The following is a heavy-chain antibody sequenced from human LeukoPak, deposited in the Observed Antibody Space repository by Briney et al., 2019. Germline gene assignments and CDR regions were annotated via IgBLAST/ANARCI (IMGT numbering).Heavy chain of an antibody. CDR3: ARHSHFSGSYDY. J-gene: IGHJ4*02. CDR1: GYSFTSYW. CDR2: IDPSDSYT. Sequence: GESLKISCKGSGYSFTSYWISWVRQMPGKGLEWMGRIDPSDSYTNYSPSFQGHITISADKSISTAYLQWSSLKASDTATYYCARHSHFSGSYDYWGQGTLVTVSS. V-gene: IGHV5-10-1*01. D-gene: IGHD3-10*01.